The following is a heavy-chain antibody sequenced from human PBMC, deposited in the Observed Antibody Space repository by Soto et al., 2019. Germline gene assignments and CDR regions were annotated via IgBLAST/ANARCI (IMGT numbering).Heavy chain of an antibody. D-gene: IGHD4-17*01. Sequence: SETLSLTCTVSGGSISSYYWSWIRQPPGKGLEWIGYIYYSGSTNYNPSLKSRVTISVDTSKNQFSLKLSSVTAADTAVYYCATDGYGDLDYWGQGTLVTLSS. V-gene: IGHV4-59*01. CDR3: ATDGYGDLDY. CDR1: GGSISSYY. CDR2: IYYSGST. J-gene: IGHJ4*02.